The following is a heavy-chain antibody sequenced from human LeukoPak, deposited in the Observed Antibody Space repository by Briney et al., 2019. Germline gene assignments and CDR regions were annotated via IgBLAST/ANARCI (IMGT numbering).Heavy chain of an antibody. CDR1: GFTFSSYS. CDR3: ASAVVAVWDYYFDY. D-gene: IGHD3-3*02. CDR2: ISSSSSYI. V-gene: IGHV3-21*01. J-gene: IGHJ4*02. Sequence: GGSLRLSCAASGFTFSSYSMNWVRQAPGKGLEWVSSISSSSSYIYYADSVKGRFTISRDNAKNSLYLQMNSLRAEDTAVYYCASAVVAVWDYYFDYWGQGTLVTVSS.